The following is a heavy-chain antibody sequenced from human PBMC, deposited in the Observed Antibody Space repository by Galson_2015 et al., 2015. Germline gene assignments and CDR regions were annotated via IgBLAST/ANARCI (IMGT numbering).Heavy chain of an antibody. V-gene: IGHV3-23*01. D-gene: IGHD1-26*01. CDR2: ISGSGGST. J-gene: IGHJ4*02. CDR1: GFTFSSYT. CDR3: AKSSEAGRSTPRRYYFDY. Sequence: SLRLSCAASGFTFSSYTMSWVRQAPGKGLEWVSVISGSGGSTYYADSVKGRFTISRDSSKNTLYLQMNSLRAEDTALYYCAKSSEAGRSTPRRYYFDYWGQGSLVTVSS.